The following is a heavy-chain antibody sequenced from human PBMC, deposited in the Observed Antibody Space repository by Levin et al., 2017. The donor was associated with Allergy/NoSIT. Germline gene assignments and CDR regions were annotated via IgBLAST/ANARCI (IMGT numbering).Heavy chain of an antibody. CDR1: GFTFSSHA. CDR2: ISYDGNEK. Sequence: PGGSLRLSCEASGFTFSSHAMHWVRQAPGKGLEWVALISYDGNEKYYTESVKGRFTISRDNSKSTLFLQMNSLRAEDTAVYSCARRCSDGSCYYYYGIDVWGQGTTVTVSS. J-gene: IGHJ6*02. V-gene: IGHV3-30*04. CDR3: ARRCSDGSCYYYYGIDV. D-gene: IGHD2-15*01.